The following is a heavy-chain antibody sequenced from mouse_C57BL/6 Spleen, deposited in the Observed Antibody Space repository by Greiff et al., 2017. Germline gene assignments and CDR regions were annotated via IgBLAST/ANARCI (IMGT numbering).Heavy chain of an antibody. Sequence: VKVVESGPGLVAPSQSLSITCTVSGFSLTSYGVDWVRQSPGKGLEWLGVIWGVGSTNYNSALKSRLSISKDNSKSQVFLKMNSLQTDDTAMYYCARILRSDYAMDYWGQGTSVTVSS. V-gene: IGHV2-6*01. J-gene: IGHJ4*01. CDR3: ARILRSDYAMDY. CDR1: GFSLTSYG. D-gene: IGHD1-1*01. CDR2: IWGVGST.